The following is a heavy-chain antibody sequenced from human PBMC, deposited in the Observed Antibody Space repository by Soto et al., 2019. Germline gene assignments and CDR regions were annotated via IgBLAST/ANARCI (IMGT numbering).Heavy chain of an antibody. CDR2: INPKSGGT. CDR3: ARGHSTXCSNGVCSFFYNHEMDV. V-gene: IGHV1-2*04. Sequence: ASVEVSCKASGYSFTDYHIHWVRQAPGRGPEWLGRINPKSGGTSTAQKFQGWVTMTRDRSISTVYMELTRLRSDDTAVYFCARGHSTXCSNGVCSFFYNHEMDVWGQGTTVTVSS. CDR1: GYSFTDYH. J-gene: IGHJ6*02. D-gene: IGHD2-8*01.